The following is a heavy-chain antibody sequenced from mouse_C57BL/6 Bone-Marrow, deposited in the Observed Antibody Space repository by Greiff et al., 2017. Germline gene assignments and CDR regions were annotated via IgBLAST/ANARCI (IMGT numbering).Heavy chain of an antibody. D-gene: IGHD6-1*01. CDR2: IDPENGDT. Sequence: EVQLQQSGAELVRPGASVKLSCTASGFNIKDDYMHWVKQRPEQGLEWIGWIDPENGDTEYASKFQGKATITADTSSNTAYLQLSSLTSEDTAVYYCTHTSVYLDYWGQGTTLTVSS. V-gene: IGHV14-4*01. CDR1: GFNIKDDY. CDR3: THTSVYLDY. J-gene: IGHJ2*01.